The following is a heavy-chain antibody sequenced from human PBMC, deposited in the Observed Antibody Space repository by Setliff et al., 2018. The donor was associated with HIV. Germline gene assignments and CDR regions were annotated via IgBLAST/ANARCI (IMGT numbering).Heavy chain of an antibody. CDR1: GFIFSSYT. CDR3: AREDVDTSMVYYYYNYMDV. Sequence: GGSLRLSCAASGFIFSSYTMHWVRQAPGKGLEWVAIISYEGRNQYYADAVQGRFSISRDTSKNTLYLQMNSLRGEDTAVYYCAREDVDTSMVYYYYNYMDVWGKGTTVTVSS. CDR2: ISYEGRNQ. D-gene: IGHD5-18*01. V-gene: IGHV3-30*04. J-gene: IGHJ6*03.